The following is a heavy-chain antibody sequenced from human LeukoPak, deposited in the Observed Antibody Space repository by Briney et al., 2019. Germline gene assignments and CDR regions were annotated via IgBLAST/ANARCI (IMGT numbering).Heavy chain of an antibody. Sequence: GGSLRLSCAASGFTFDYSAMTWVRQAPEKGLEWVSTVNTGDITFYANSVKGRFTISRDNSKNALFLQMNTLRAEDTAIYYCVKGGFTYYDDWGQGTLVTVSS. V-gene: IGHV3-23*01. CDR2: VNTGDIT. CDR3: VKGGFTYYDD. D-gene: IGHD3-22*01. J-gene: IGHJ4*02. CDR1: GFTFDYSA.